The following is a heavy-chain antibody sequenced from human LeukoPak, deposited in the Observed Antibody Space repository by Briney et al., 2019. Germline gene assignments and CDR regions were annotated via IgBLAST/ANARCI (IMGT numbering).Heavy chain of an antibody. CDR1: GGSFSGYY. CDR2: INHSGST. J-gene: IGHJ3*02. CDR3: ARGPRYYDFWSGSDFDAFDI. Sequence: SETLSLTCAVYGGSFSGYYWSWIRQPPGKGLEWIGEINHSGSTNYNPSLKSRVTISVDTSKNQFSLKLSSVTAADTAVYYCARGPRYYDFWSGSDFDAFDIWGQGTMVTVSS. D-gene: IGHD3-3*01. V-gene: IGHV4-34*01.